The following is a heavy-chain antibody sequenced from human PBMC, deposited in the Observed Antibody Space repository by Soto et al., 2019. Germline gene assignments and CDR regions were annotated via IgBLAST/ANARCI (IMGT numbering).Heavy chain of an antibody. Sequence: EVQLVESGGGLVQPGGSLRLSCAASGFTFSTYNMNWVRQAPGKGLEWVSNISPDSKNKYYADSVKGRFTISRDNAKNSLYLQMNSLRAEDTAVYYCARDSLWALDYWGQGALVTVSS. CDR2: ISPDSKNK. CDR1: GFTFSTYN. J-gene: IGHJ4*02. D-gene: IGHD3-10*01. V-gene: IGHV3-48*01. CDR3: ARDSLWALDY.